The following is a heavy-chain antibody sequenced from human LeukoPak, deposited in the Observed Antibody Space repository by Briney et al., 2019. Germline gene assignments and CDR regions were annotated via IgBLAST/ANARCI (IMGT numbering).Heavy chain of an antibody. CDR3: ARGLVMVRGVIITEGFDY. CDR2: INTNTGNP. D-gene: IGHD3-10*01. CDR1: GYTFTSYA. V-gene: IGHV7-4-1*01. Sequence: ASVKVSCKASGYTFTSYAMNWVRQAPGQGLEWMGWINTNTGNPTYAQGFTGRFVFSLDTSVSTAYLQIRSLKAEDTAVYYCARGLVMVRGVIITEGFDYWGQGTLVTVSS. J-gene: IGHJ4*02.